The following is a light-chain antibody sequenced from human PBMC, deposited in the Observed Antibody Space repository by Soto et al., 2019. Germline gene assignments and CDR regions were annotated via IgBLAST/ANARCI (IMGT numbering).Light chain of an antibody. Sequence: QMTQSPSSLSASVGEKIIITCRASRDVGSDVSWYQQKPGQAPKLLIYAASNLYTGVPSRFSGSRSGTEFTLTISSLQPEDFASYYCLQDYGDSWTFGQGTKV. V-gene: IGKV1-6*01. CDR1: RDVGSD. CDR2: AAS. CDR3: LQDYGDSWT. J-gene: IGKJ1*01.